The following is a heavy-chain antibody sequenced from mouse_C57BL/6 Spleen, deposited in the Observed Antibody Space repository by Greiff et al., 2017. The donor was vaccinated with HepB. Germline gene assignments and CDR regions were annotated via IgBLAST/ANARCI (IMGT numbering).Heavy chain of an antibody. CDR3: AIGVYGYDWYFDV. D-gene: IGHD2-2*01. CDR1: GYTFTSYW. Sequence: QVQLQQPGAELVKPGASVKVSCKASGYTFTSYWMHWVKQRPGQGLEWIGRIHPSDSDTNYNQKFKGKATLTVDKSSSRAYMQLSSLTSEDSAVYYCAIGVYGYDWYFDVWGTGTTVTVSS. V-gene: IGHV1-74*01. CDR2: IHPSDSDT. J-gene: IGHJ1*03.